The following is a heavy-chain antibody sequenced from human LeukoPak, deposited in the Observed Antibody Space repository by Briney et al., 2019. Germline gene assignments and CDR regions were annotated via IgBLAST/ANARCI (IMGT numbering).Heavy chain of an antibody. Sequence: GGSLRLSCAASGFTFSSYAMHWVRQAPGKGLEWVAVISYDGSNKYYADSVKGRFTISRDNSKNTLYLQMNSLRAEDTAVYYCARGYMRATSPFDYWGQGTLVTVPS. CDR3: ARGYMRATSPFDY. D-gene: IGHD1-26*01. CDR2: ISYDGSNK. V-gene: IGHV3-30-3*01. J-gene: IGHJ4*02. CDR1: GFTFSSYA.